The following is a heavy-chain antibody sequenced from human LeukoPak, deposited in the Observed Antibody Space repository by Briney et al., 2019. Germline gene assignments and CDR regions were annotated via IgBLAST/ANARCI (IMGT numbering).Heavy chain of an antibody. J-gene: IGHJ4*02. D-gene: IGHD5-18*01. CDR1: GYTFTGYY. CDR2: INPNSGGT. CDR3: AREGDTAMVLALDY. V-gene: IGHV1-2*02. Sequence: ASVKVSCKASGYTFTGYYMHWVRQAPGQGLEWMGWINPNSGGTNYAQKLQGRVTMTTDTSTSTAYMGLRSLRSDDTAVYYCAREGDTAMVLALDYWGQGTLVTVSS.